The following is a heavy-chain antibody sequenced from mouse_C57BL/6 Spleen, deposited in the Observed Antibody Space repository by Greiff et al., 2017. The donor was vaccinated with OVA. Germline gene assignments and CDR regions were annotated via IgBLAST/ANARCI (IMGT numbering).Heavy chain of an antibody. CDR2: IHPNSGST. J-gene: IGHJ2*01. CDR3: ARYTSSYYFDY. CDR1: GYTFTSYW. Sequence: QVQLQQPGAELVKPGASVKLSCKASGYTFTSYWMHWVKQRPGQGLEWIGMIHPNSGSTNYNEKFKSKATLTVDKSPSTAYMQLSSLTSEDSAVYYCARYTSSYYFDYWGQGTTLTVSS. V-gene: IGHV1-64*01.